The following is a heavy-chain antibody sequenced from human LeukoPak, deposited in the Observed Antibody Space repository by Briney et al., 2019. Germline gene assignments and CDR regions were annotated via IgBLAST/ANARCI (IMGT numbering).Heavy chain of an antibody. CDR3: ARLSEGPLGISSDY. D-gene: IGHD6-13*01. V-gene: IGHV4-61*02. CDR2: IYTGGST. J-gene: IGHJ4*02. Sequence: SETLSLTCTVSGGSISSGGYYWSWIRQPAGKGLEWIGRIYTGGSTKYNPSLKSRVTISVDTSKNQFSLKLSSVTVADTAVYYCARLSEGPLGISSDYWGQGTLVTVSS. CDR1: GGSISSGGYY.